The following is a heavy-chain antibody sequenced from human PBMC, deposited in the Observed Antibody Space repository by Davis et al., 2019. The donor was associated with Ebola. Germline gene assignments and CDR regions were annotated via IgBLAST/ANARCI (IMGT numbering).Heavy chain of an antibody. J-gene: IGHJ5*02. CDR1: GGSISSSNW. CDR2: IYYSGST. D-gene: IGHD3-10*01. CDR3: ARHYYGSGSYAPWFDP. V-gene: IGHV4-4*02. Sequence: MPSETLSLTCAVSGGSISSSNWWSWVRQPPGKGLEWIGSIYYSGSTYYNPSLKSRVTISVDTSKNQFSLKLSSVTAADTAVYYCARHYYGSGSYAPWFDPWGQGTLVTVSS.